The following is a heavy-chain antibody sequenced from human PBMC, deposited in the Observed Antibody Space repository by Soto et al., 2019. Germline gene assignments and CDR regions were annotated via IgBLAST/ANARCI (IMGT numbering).Heavy chain of an antibody. CDR1: GGSISSYY. CDR3: ARRVDSNLNWFDP. D-gene: IGHD3-9*01. Sequence: SETLSLTCTVSGGSISSYYWSWIRQPPGKGLEWIGYIYYSGSTNYNPSLKSRVTISVDTSKNQFSLKLSSVTAADTAVYYCARRVDSNLNWFDPWCHGTLVSVSS. CDR2: IYYSGST. J-gene: IGHJ5*02. V-gene: IGHV4-59*08.